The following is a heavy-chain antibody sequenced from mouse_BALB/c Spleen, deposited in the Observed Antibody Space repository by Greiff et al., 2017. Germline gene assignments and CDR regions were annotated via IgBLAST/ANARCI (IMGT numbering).Heavy chain of an antibody. V-gene: IGHV5-6-3*01. Sequence: EVQGVESGGGLVQPGGSLKHSCAASGFTFSSYGMSWVRQTPDKRLELVATINSNGGSTYYPDSVKGRFTISRDNAKNTLYLQMSSLKSEDTAMYYCARDLPPRGYFDYWGQGTTLTVSS. D-gene: IGHD2-10*01. CDR1: GFTFSSYG. CDR2: INSNGGST. CDR3: ARDLPPRGYFDY. J-gene: IGHJ2*01.